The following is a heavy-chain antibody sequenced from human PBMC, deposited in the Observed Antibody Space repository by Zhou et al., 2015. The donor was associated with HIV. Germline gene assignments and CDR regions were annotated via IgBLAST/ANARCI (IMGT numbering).Heavy chain of an antibody. CDR3: ASGSYSLSPIDY. V-gene: IGHV1-2*02. D-gene: IGHD1-26*01. J-gene: IGHJ4*02. CDR1: GYTFTGYY. CDR2: INPNSGGT. Sequence: QIQLVQSGTEARQPGASVKVSCKASGYTFTGYYMHWVRQAPGQGLEWMGWINPNSGGTNYAQKFQGRVTMTRDTSISTAYMELSRLRSDDTAVYYCASGSYSLSPIDYWGQGTLVTVSS.